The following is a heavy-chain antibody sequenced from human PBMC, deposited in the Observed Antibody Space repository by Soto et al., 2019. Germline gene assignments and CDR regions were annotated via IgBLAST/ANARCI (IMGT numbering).Heavy chain of an antibody. Sequence: PSETLSLSCTVSGGSISSSSYYWGWIRQPPGKGLEWIGSIYYSGSTYYNPSLKSRVTISVDTSKNQFSLKLSSVTAADTAVYYCAREGGGDCSGGSCYSPLYYYYYYMDVWGKGTTVTVSS. V-gene: IGHV4-39*02. CDR2: IYYSGST. CDR3: AREGGGDCSGGSCYSPLYYYYYYMDV. CDR1: GGSISSSSYY. J-gene: IGHJ6*03. D-gene: IGHD2-15*01.